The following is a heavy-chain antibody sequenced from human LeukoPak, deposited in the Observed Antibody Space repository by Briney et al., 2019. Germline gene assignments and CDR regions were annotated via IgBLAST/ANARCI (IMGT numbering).Heavy chain of an antibody. CDR2: ISGSGGST. V-gene: IGHV3-23*01. CDR1: GFTFSSYA. Sequence: PGGSLRLSCAASGFTFSSYAMSWVRQAPGKGLEWVSAISGSGGSTYYADSVKGRFTISRDNSKNTLYLQMNSLRAEDTAVYYCAKDHGEGQYYYGSGSSTYYYYYGMDVWGQGTTVTVSS. J-gene: IGHJ6*02. D-gene: IGHD3-10*01. CDR3: AKDHGEGQYYYGSGSSTYYYYYGMDV.